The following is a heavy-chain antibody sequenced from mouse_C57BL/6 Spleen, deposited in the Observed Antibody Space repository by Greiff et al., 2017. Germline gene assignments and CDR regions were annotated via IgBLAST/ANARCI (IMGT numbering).Heavy chain of an antibody. Sequence: QVHVKQSGAELVTPGASVKISCKASGYAFSSYWMNWVKQRPGKGLEWIGQIYPGDGDTNYNGKFKGKATLTADKSSSTAYMQLSSLTSEDSAVYFCSRSGGYGSPAMPYWGQGTSETVS. CDR3: SRSGGYGSPAMPY. D-gene: IGHD2-2*01. J-gene: IGHJ4*01. V-gene: IGHV1-80*01. CDR1: GYAFSSYW. CDR2: IYPGDGDT.